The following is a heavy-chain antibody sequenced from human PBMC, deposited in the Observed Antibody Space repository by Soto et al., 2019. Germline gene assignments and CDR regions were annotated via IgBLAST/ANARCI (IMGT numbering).Heavy chain of an antibody. Sequence: EVQLLESGGGLVQPGGSLRLSCAASGFTFSSYAMSWVRQAPGKGLEWVSAISGSGGSTYYADSVKGRFTISRDNSKNTRYLQMNSLRAEDTAVYYCAKDPRSPDYDILTGYQDPWWFDPWGQGTLVTVSS. J-gene: IGHJ5*02. CDR1: GFTFSSYA. V-gene: IGHV3-23*01. D-gene: IGHD3-9*01. CDR2: ISGSGGST. CDR3: AKDPRSPDYDILTGYQDPWWFDP.